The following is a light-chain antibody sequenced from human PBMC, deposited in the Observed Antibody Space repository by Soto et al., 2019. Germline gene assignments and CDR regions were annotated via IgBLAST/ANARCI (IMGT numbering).Light chain of an antibody. Sequence: QSALTQPASVSGSPGQSITISCSGSSSDVGGFDYVSWYQHHPGKAPKLMIYDVINRPSGVSNRFSGSKSGNTASLTISGLQAEDEADYYCSSFTSSSTLLFGGGTKLTVL. CDR3: SSFTSSSTLL. J-gene: IGLJ2*01. CDR2: DVI. V-gene: IGLV2-14*03. CDR1: SSDVGGFDY.